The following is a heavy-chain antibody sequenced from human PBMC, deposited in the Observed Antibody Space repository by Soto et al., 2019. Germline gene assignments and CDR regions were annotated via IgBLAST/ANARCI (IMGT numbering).Heavy chain of an antibody. CDR1: GGSFSGYY. D-gene: IGHD3-3*01. CDR2: INHSGST. Sequence: TLSLTCAVYGGSFSGYYWSWIRQPPGKGLEWIGEINHSGSTNYNPSLKSRVTISVDTSKNQFSLKLSSVTAADTAVYYCARGRGGFITIFGVVTLYYYYGMDVWGQGTTVTVSS. V-gene: IGHV4-34*01. J-gene: IGHJ6*02. CDR3: ARGRGGFITIFGVVTLYYYYGMDV.